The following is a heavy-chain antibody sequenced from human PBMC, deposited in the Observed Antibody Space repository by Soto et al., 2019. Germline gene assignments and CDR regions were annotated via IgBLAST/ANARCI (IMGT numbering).Heavy chain of an antibody. CDR3: AKDLLQTPYYYYYGMDV. J-gene: IGHJ6*02. CDR1: GFTFSSYG. Sequence: PGGSLRLSCAASGFTFSSYGMHWFRQAPGKGLEWVAVISYDGSNKYYADSVKGRFTISRDNSKNTLYLQMNSLRAEDTAVYYCAKDLLQTPYYYYYGMDVWGQGTTVTVYS. CDR2: ISYDGSNK. V-gene: IGHV3-30*18. D-gene: IGHD4-4*01.